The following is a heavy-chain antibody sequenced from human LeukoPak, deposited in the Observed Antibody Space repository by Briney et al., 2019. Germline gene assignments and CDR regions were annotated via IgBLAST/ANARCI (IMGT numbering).Heavy chain of an antibody. CDR2: ISYDGSNK. D-gene: IGHD2-21*02. Sequence: GRSLRLSCAASGSTFSSYAMHWVRQAPGKGLEWVAVISYDGSNKYYADSVKGRFTISRDNSKNTLYLQMNSLRAEDTAVYYCASSYCGGDCYSGYVGYWGQGTLVTVSS. J-gene: IGHJ4*02. CDR3: ASSYCGGDCYSGYVGY. V-gene: IGHV3-30*04. CDR1: GSTFSSYA.